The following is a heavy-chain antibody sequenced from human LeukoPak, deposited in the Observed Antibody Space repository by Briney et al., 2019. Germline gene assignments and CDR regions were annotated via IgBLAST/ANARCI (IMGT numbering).Heavy chain of an antibody. J-gene: IGHJ4*02. V-gene: IGHV3-53*01. D-gene: IGHD3-16*01. CDR3: ARDEVTSGGGLES. Sequence: PGGSLRLSCAASGFAVNTKFMHWVRQAPGKGLEWISVIYSGGLTYYADSVEGRFTISRDNSKNTLYLYMNSLRAEDTAVYYCARDEVTSGGGLESWGQGALVIVSS. CDR2: IYSGGLT. CDR1: GFAVNTKF.